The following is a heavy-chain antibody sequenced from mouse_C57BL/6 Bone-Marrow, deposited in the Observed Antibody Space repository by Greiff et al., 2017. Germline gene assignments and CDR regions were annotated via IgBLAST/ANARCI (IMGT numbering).Heavy chain of an antibody. D-gene: IGHD4-1*01. CDR3: ARQGTGTDY. V-gene: IGHV5-6*01. J-gene: IGHJ2*01. CDR2: ISSGGSYT. CDR1: GFTFSSYG. Sequence: DVHLVESGGDLVKPGGSLKLSCAASGFTFSSYGMSWVRPTPDKRLEWVATISSGGSYTYYPDSVKGRFTISRDNAKNTLYLQMSSLKSEDTAMYYCARQGTGTDYWGQGTTLTVSS.